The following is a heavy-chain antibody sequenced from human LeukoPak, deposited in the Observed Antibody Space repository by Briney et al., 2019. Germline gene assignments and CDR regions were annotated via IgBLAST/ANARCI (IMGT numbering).Heavy chain of an antibody. D-gene: IGHD3-3*01. V-gene: IGHV3-7*01. CDR2: IKQDGSEK. CDR1: GFTFSSYG. CDR3: ARDRGPWRGT. Sequence: GGSLRLSCAASGFTFSSYGMHWVRQAPGKGLEWVANIKQDGSEKYYVDSEKGRFTISRDNAKNSLYLQMNSLRAEDTAVYYCARDRGPWRGTWGQGTLVTVSS. J-gene: IGHJ5*02.